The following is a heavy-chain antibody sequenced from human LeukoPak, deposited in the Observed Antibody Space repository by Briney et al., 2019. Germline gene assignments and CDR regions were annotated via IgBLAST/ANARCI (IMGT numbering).Heavy chain of an antibody. D-gene: IGHD6-19*01. CDR2: ISYDGSNK. V-gene: IGHV3-30-3*01. Sequence: PGRSLRLSCAASGFTFSSYAMHWVRQAPGKGLEWVAVISYDGSNKYYADSVKGQFTISRDNSKNTLYLQMNSLRAGDTAIYYCAKEQWLVRGVFDYWGQGTLVTVSS. J-gene: IGHJ4*02. CDR3: AKEQWLVRGVFDY. CDR1: GFTFSSYA.